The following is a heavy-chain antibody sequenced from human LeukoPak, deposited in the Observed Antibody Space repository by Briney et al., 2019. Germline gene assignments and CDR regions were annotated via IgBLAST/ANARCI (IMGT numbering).Heavy chain of an antibody. CDR3: AGTKLERLSHYYYYGMDV. Sequence: SVKVSFKASGGTFISYAISWVRQAPGQGREWMGGIIPMFGTANYAQKFQGRVTITADESTSTAYMELSSLRSEDTAVYYCAGTKLERLSHYYYYGMDVWGQGTTVTVSS. CDR2: IIPMFGTA. CDR1: GGTFISYA. J-gene: IGHJ6*02. V-gene: IGHV1-69*01. D-gene: IGHD1-1*01.